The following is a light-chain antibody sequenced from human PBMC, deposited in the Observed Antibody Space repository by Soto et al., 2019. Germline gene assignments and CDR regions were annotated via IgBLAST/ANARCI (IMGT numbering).Light chain of an antibody. CDR1: SSDVGGYIY. V-gene: IGLV2-14*01. J-gene: IGLJ1*01. Sequence: QSVLTQPASVSGSPGQSITISCTGTSSDVGGYIYVSWYQQHPGKAPKLMIYDVTSRPSGVSYRFSGSKSGNTASLTISGLQAEDEADYYCSSYTTSSSYXFGTGTKVTV. CDR2: DVT. CDR3: SSYTTSSSYX.